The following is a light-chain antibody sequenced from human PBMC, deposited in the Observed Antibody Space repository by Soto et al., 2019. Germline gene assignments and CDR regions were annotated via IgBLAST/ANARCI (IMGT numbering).Light chain of an antibody. V-gene: IGKV1D-12*01. Sequence: DIQMTQSPSSLSASVGDTFTITCRSSQDVGRWLSWYQQRPGKAPKILIFAASSLQSGVPSRFSGSGSGTDFTLTITSLQSEDFATYYCQHAKSFPVTFGQGTRLEI. CDR1: QDVGRW. CDR3: QHAKSFPVT. J-gene: IGKJ5*01. CDR2: AAS.